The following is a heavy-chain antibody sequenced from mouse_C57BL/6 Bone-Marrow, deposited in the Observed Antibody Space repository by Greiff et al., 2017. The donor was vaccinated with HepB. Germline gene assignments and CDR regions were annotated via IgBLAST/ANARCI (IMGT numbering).Heavy chain of an antibody. CDR2: ISSGGDYI. D-gene: IGHD1-1*01. J-gene: IGHJ1*03. Sequence: VQRVESGEGLVKPGGSLKLSCAASGFTFSSYAMSWVRQTPEKRLEWVAYISSGGDYIYYADTVKGRFTISRDNARNTLYLQMSSLKSEDTAMYYCTRDYYGSPGWYFDVWGTGTTVTVSS. V-gene: IGHV5-9-1*02. CDR1: GFTFSSYA. CDR3: TRDYYGSPGWYFDV.